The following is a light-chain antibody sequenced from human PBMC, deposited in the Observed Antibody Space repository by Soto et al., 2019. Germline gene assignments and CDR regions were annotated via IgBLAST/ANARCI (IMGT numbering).Light chain of an antibody. V-gene: IGKV3-20*01. Sequence: EIAWTQSPCTLSLSPGERATLSCRASQSVSNNYLAWYQQKPGQAPRLLIYGASNRATGIPDRFSGSGSGTDFTLTISRLEPEDFAVYYCQQYGSSGTFGQGTKVDTK. J-gene: IGKJ1*01. CDR2: GAS. CDR3: QQYGSSGT. CDR1: QSVSNNY.